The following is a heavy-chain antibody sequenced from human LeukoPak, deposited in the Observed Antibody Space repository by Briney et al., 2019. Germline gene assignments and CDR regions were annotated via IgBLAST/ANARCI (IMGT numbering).Heavy chain of an antibody. CDR1: GFTFSSYG. CDR2: IRYDGSNK. V-gene: IGHV3-30*02. J-gene: IGHJ4*02. Sequence: GGSLRLSCAASGFTFSSYGMRWVRQAPGKGLEWVAFIRYDGSNKYYADSVKGRFTISRDNSKNTLYLQMNSLRAEDTAVYYCAKDRDGYNSPGNYWGQGTLVTVSS. D-gene: IGHD5-24*01. CDR3: AKDRDGYNSPGNY.